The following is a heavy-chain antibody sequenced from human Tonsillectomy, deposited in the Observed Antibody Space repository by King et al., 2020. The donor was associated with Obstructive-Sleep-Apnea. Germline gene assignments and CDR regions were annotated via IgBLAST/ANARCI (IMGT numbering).Heavy chain of an antibody. CDR2: IYYSGST. CDR3: ASGPAGVVATTDAFDI. D-gene: IGHD5-12*01. Sequence: LQLQESGPGLVKPSQTLSLTCTVSGGSISSGGYYWSWIRQHPGKGLEWIGYIYYSGSTYYNPSLKSRVTISVDTYKNQFSLKLSSVTAAGTAVYYCASGPAGVVATTDAFDIWGQWTMVTVSS. V-gene: IGHV4-31*03. J-gene: IGHJ3*02. CDR1: GGSISSGGYY.